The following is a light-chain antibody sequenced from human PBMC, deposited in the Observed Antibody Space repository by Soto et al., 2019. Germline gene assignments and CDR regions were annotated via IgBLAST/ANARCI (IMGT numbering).Light chain of an antibody. J-gene: IGLJ1*01. CDR2: EVS. V-gene: IGLV2-14*01. CDR1: SGDVGAYDY. Sequence: QSALPQPASVSGSPGQSIAISCTGTSGDVGAYDYVSWYQHHPDKAPKLMIYEVSNRPSGVSDRFSGSKSVYTATLTISGLQAEDEADYYCASHTTSDTRVFGTGTKVPVL. CDR3: ASHTTSDTRV.